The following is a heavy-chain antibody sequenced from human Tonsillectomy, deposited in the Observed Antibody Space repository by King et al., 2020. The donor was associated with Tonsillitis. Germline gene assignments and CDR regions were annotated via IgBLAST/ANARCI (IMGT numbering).Heavy chain of an antibody. D-gene: IGHD1-26*01. CDR3: AREPRSVGSTRGDSFDI. Sequence: VQLVESGGGLVQPGGSLRLSCAASGFTFSSYAMSWVRQAPGKGLEWVSAISGRGGSTYYTESVKGRFTISRDNSKNTLYLQMNSLRAEDTAVYYCAREPRSVGSTRGDSFDIWGQGTMVSVSS. CDR2: ISGRGGST. J-gene: IGHJ3*02. CDR1: GFTFSSYA. V-gene: IGHV3-23*04.